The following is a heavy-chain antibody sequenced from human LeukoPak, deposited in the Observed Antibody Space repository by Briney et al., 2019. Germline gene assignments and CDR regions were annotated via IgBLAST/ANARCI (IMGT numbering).Heavy chain of an antibody. CDR1: GFTASSNY. Sequence: GGSLRLSCAASGFTASSNYMSWVRQAPGKGLEWVSVIYSGGSTYYADSVKGRFTISRDNSKNTLYLQMNSLRAEDTAVYYCFCSGWSYYYYGMDAWGQGTTVTVSS. J-gene: IGHJ6*02. D-gene: IGHD6-19*01. CDR3: FCSGWSYYYYGMDA. V-gene: IGHV3-66*01. CDR2: IYSGGST.